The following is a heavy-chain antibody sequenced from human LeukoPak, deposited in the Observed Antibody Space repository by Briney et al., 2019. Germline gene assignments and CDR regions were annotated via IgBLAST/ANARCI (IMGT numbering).Heavy chain of an antibody. CDR3: ARYCSSTSCILRGFDY. V-gene: IGHV4-38-2*01. CDR2: IYHTGST. D-gene: IGHD2-2*01. CDR1: GYSFTSGHY. J-gene: IGHJ4*02. Sequence: SETLSLTCSVSGYSFTSGHYWGWIRQPPGKGLEWIGNIYHTGSTHYNPSLKSRVTISVDTSKNQFSLKLSSVTAVDTAVYYCARYCSSTSCILRGFDYWGQGTLVTVSS.